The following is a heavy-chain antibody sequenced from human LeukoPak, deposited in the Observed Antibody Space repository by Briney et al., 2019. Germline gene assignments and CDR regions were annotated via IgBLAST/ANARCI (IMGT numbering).Heavy chain of an antibody. CDR3: AKGWSGYFRSPFDL. Sequence: GGSLRLSCAASAFTFSNYWMTWVRQAPGQGLEWVSVVTGDSGTTHYADSVKGRFTISRGNSKNMVYLQMNSLRAEDTAVYYCAKGWSGYFRSPFDLWGRGTMVTVSS. CDR1: AFTFSNYW. J-gene: IGHJ3*01. V-gene: IGHV3-23*01. D-gene: IGHD3-3*01. CDR2: VTGDSGTT.